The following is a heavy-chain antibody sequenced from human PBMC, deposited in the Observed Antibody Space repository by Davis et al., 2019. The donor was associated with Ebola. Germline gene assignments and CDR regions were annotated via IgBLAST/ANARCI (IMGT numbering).Heavy chain of an antibody. CDR3: ARAGFGSTWFDC. V-gene: IGHV3-13*01. D-gene: IGHD6-13*01. CDR2: IGAAGDT. CDR1: GFTFRSYD. Sequence: GESLKISCAASGFTFRSYDMHWVRQATGKGLEWVSAIGAAGDTYYPVSVKGRFTISRENAKNSLYLQMSSLRAEDTAVYYCARAGFGSTWFDCWGQGILVTVSS. J-gene: IGHJ5*01.